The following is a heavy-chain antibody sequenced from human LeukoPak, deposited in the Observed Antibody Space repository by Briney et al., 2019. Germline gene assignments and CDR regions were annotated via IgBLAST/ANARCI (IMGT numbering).Heavy chain of an antibody. V-gene: IGHV4-30-4*01. J-gene: IGHJ6*02. Sequence: SETPSLTCTVSGGSISSGDYYWSWIRQPPGKGLEWIGYIYYSGSTYYNPSLKSRVTISVDTSKNQFSLKLSSVTAADTAVYYCARVGRYCSSTSCYYYYGMDVWGQGTTVTVSS. CDR1: GGSISSGDYY. CDR2: IYYSGST. D-gene: IGHD2-2*01. CDR3: ARVGRYCSSTSCYYYYGMDV.